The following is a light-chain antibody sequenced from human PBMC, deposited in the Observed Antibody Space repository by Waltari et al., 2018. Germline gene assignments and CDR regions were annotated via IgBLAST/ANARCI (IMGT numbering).Light chain of an antibody. V-gene: IGLV2-23*02. CDR3: CSYASTTWV. CDR1: TRDVGRYNF. CDR2: DVT. Sequence: QSALTQPASVSGSPGLSITTSCTGTTRDVGRYNFFSCYQQHPGTAPKLMIYDVTTRPSGVSNRFSGSKSGNTASLTISGLQAGDEADYYCCSYASTTWVFGGGTRLTVL. J-gene: IGLJ3*02.